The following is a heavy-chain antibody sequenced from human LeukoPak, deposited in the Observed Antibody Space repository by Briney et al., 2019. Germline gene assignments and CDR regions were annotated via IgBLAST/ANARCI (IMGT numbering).Heavy chain of an antibody. J-gene: IGHJ3*02. CDR2: IYTSGST. D-gene: IGHD6-13*01. V-gene: IGHV4-4*07. Sequence: PSETLSLTCTVSGGSISRYYWSWIRQPAGKGLEWIGRIYTSGSTNYNPSLKSRVTMSVDTSKNQFSLKLSSVTAADTAVYYCARDLSYSSSSGVAFDIWGQGTMVTVSS. CDR3: ARDLSYSSSSGVAFDI. CDR1: GGSISRYY.